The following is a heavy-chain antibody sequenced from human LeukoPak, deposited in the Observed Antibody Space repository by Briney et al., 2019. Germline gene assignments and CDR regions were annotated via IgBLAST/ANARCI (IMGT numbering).Heavy chain of an antibody. CDR1: GYTFTSYD. D-gene: IGHD4-17*01. V-gene: IGHV1-8*01. CDR2: MNPNSGNT. CDR3: AKEDRYGAKNY. J-gene: IGHJ4*02. Sequence: ASVKVSCKASGYTFTSYDINWVRQATGQGLEWMGWMNPNSGNTGYAQKFRGRVTMTRNTSISTAYMELSSLRSEDTAVYYCAKEDRYGAKNYWGQGTLVTVSS.